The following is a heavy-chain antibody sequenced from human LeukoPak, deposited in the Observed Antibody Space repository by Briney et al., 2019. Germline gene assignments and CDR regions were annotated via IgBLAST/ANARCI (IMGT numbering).Heavy chain of an antibody. Sequence: ASVKVSCKASGYIFTGYYMHWVRQAPGQGLEWMGSINPNSGGTNYAQKFQGRVTMTTDTSMSTAYMELSRLTSDDTAVYYCVRVAGWHWFDPWGQGALVTVSS. CDR2: INPNSGGT. CDR1: GYIFTGYY. CDR3: VRVAGWHWFDP. D-gene: IGHD6-19*01. V-gene: IGHV1-2*02. J-gene: IGHJ5*02.